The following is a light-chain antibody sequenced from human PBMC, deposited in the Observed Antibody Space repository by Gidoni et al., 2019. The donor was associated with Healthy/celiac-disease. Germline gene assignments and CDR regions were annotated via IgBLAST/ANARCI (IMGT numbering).Light chain of an antibody. Sequence: QSVLTQQPSASGTPGQGVTISCSGSSSNIGSNYVYWYQQLPGTAPKLLIYRNNQRPSGVPDRFSGSKSGTSASLAISGLRSEDEADYYCAAWDDSLSGWVFGGGTKLTVL. CDR2: RNN. CDR3: AAWDDSLSGWV. CDR1: SSNIGSNY. V-gene: IGLV1-47*01. J-gene: IGLJ3*02.